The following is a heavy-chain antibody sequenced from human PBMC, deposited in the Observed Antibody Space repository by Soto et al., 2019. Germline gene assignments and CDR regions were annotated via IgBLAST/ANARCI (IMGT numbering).Heavy chain of an antibody. J-gene: IGHJ4*02. CDR2: ISGSGGST. Sequence: EVQLLESGGGLVQPGGSLRLSCAASGFTFSSYAMSWVRQAPGKGLEWVSAISGSGGSTYYADSVKGRFTISRDNSKNTQYLQMNSLRAEDTAVYYCAKDPRLHLGELSFFDYWGQGTLVTVSS. V-gene: IGHV3-23*01. D-gene: IGHD3-16*02. CDR1: GFTFSSYA. CDR3: AKDPRLHLGELSFFDY.